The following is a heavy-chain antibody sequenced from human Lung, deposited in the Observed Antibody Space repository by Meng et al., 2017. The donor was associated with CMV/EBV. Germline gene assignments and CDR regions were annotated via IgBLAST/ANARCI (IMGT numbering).Heavy chain of an antibody. V-gene: IGHV1-2*02. Sequence: ASXXVSCKASGYTFTAHYFHWVRQAPGQGLEWMGWIHPHRGDTNYAQQFQGRVTLTRDTSINTGYMELTSLTSDDTAVYYCARDNNWGPDYWGQGTLVTVSS. CDR1: GYTFTAHY. J-gene: IGHJ4*02. CDR3: ARDNNWGPDY. CDR2: IHPHRGDT. D-gene: IGHD7-27*01.